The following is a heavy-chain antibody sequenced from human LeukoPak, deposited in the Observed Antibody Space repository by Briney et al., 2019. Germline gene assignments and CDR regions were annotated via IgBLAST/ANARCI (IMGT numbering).Heavy chain of an antibody. V-gene: IGHV4-31*03. Sequence: SETLSLTCTVSGGSISSGGYYWSWIRQHPGKGLEWIGYIYYSGSTYYNPSLKSRVTISVDTSKNQFSLKLSSVTAADTAVYYCARASITMIAAAFDIWGQGTMVTVSS. D-gene: IGHD3-22*01. CDR1: GGSISSGGYY. J-gene: IGHJ3*02. CDR3: ARASITMIAAAFDI. CDR2: IYYSGST.